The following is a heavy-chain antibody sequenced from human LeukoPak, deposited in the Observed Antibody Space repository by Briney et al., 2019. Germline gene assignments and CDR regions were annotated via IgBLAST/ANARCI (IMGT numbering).Heavy chain of an antibody. CDR3: AKDQGYGYVAIWIDY. Sequence: PGGSLRLSCAASGFTFSSYRMHWVRQAPGKGLVWVSRISRDGSITSYADSVKGRFTISRDNAKNTLYVQMISLRAEDTAVYYCAKDQGYGYVAIWIDYWGQGTLVTVSS. CDR1: GFTFSSYR. D-gene: IGHD5-18*01. J-gene: IGHJ4*02. V-gene: IGHV3-74*01. CDR2: ISRDGSIT.